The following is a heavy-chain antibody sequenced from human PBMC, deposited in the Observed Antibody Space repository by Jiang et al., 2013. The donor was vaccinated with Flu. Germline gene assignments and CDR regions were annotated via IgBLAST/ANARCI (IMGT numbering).Heavy chain of an antibody. CDR3: ATNYYDSSGYYYFDY. J-gene: IGHJ4*02. CDR1: GFTFSSHG. D-gene: IGHD3-22*01. CDR2: ISYDGSNK. V-gene: IGHV3-30*03. Sequence: LLESGGGVVQPGRSLRLSCAASGFTFSSHGMHWVRQAPGKGLEWVAVISYDGSNKYYADSVKGRFTISRDNSKNTLYLQMNSLRAEDTAVYYCATNYYDSSGYYYFDYWGQGTLVTVSS.